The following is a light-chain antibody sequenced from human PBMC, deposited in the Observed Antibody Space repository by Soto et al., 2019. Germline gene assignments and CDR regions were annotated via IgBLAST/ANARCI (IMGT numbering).Light chain of an antibody. CDR2: GNT. Sequence: QSVLTQPPSVSGAPGQRVTISCTGSSSNIGAGYDVQWYQQLPGAAPRLLIFGNTNRPSGVPDRFSGSRSGTSASPAISGLQAEDEADYYCQSYDISLSVSVVFGGGTKLTVL. V-gene: IGLV1-40*01. J-gene: IGLJ2*01. CDR1: SSNIGAGYD. CDR3: QSYDISLSVSVV.